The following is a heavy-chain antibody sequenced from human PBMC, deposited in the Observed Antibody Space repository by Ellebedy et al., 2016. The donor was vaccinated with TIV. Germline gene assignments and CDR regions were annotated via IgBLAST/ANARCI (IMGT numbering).Heavy chain of an antibody. J-gene: IGHJ4*02. D-gene: IGHD1-26*01. V-gene: IGHV3-23*01. Sequence: GESLKISCAASGFTFSSYAMSWVRQAPGKGLEWVSAISGSGGSTYYVDSVKGRFTISRDSSKNTLYLQMNSLRAEDTAIYYCAKSAGKYVGATTRYFDYWGQGTLVTVSS. CDR3: AKSAGKYVGATTRYFDY. CDR2: ISGSGGST. CDR1: GFTFSSYA.